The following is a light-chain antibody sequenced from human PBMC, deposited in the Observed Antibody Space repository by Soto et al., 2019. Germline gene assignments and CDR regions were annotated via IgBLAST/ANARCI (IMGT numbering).Light chain of an antibody. CDR1: TGAVTSGST. CDR2: STT. V-gene: IGLV7-43*01. J-gene: IGLJ2*01. CDR3: LLFYGGAQRV. Sequence: QAVVTQEPSLTVSPGGTVTLTCASSTGAVTSGSTPNWIQQKPGQAPRSLIYSTTNRHSWTPGRFSGSLVGGKAALTVAGVQPEDEAEYYCLLFYGGAQRVFGGGPRLTVL.